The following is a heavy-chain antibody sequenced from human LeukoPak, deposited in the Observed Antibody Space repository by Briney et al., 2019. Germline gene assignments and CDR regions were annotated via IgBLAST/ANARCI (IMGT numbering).Heavy chain of an antibody. CDR2: IYHSGST. CDR1: GFTFSSYW. D-gene: IGHD2-2*01. V-gene: IGHV4-59*04. J-gene: IGHJ3*02. CDR3: AKTRTTSHDAFDI. Sequence: PGGSLRLSCAASGFTFSSYWMSWIRQPPGKGLEWIGYIYHSGSTYYNTSLKSRVTISADTSKNQFSLKMSSVTAADTAVYFCAKTRTTSHDAFDIWGQGTMVAVSS.